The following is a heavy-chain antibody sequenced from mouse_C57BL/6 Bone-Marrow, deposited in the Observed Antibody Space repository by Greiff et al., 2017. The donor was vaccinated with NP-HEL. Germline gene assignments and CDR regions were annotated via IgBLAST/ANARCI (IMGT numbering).Heavy chain of an antibody. J-gene: IGHJ3*01. CDR1: GYTFTSYG. V-gene: IGHV1-81*01. CDR2: IYPRSGNT. Sequence: QVQLKQSGAELARPGASVKLSCKASGYTFTSYGISWVKQRTGQGLEWIGEIYPRSGNTYYNEKFKCKATLTADKSSSTAYMELRSLTSEDSAVYFCARDRATVVATKAWFAYWGQGTLVTVSA. CDR3: ARDRATVVATKAWFAY. D-gene: IGHD1-1*01.